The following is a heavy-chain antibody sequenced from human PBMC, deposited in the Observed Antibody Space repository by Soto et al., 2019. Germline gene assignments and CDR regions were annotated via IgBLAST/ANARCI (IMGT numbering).Heavy chain of an antibody. CDR3: ARYGSGSSVWFDP. Sequence: SETKSLTCTVSGGTSSSYYWSWIRQPPGKGLEWIGYIYYSGSTNYNPSLKSRVTISVDTSKNQFSLKLSSVTAADTAVYYCARYGSGSSVWFDPWGQGTLVTVSS. CDR1: GGTSSSYY. CDR2: IYYSGST. D-gene: IGHD3-10*01. V-gene: IGHV4-59*01. J-gene: IGHJ5*02.